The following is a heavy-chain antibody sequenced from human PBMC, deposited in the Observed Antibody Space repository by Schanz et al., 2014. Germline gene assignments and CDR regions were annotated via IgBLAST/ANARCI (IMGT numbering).Heavy chain of an antibody. CDR3: ASYDNSGPYYLNH. CDR1: GFTFSASA. CDR2: VRTKDNHYAT. J-gene: IGHJ5*02. Sequence: EVQVVESGGGLVQPGGSLRLSCVGSGFTFSASAIHWVRQASGKGLEWVGRVRTKDNHYATSYGASVSGRFTISRDDSKNTAYLQMNSLRTGDTAMYYCASYDNSGPYYLNHWGRGTLVTVSS. D-gene: IGHD4-4*01. V-gene: IGHV3-73*01.